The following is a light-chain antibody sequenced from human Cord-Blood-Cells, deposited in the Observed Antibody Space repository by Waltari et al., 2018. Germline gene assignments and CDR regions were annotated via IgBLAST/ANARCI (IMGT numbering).Light chain of an antibody. CDR3: QQYYSTPLT. V-gene: IGKV4-1*01. CDR1: QSVFYSSNNKNY. CDR2: WAS. Sequence: DIVMTPPPASLAVSLGERATIHCKSSQSVFYSSNNKNYLAWYQQKPGQPPKLLIYWASTRESGVPDRFSGSGSGTDFTLTISSLQAEDVAVYYCQQYYSTPLTFGGGTKVEIK. J-gene: IGKJ4*01.